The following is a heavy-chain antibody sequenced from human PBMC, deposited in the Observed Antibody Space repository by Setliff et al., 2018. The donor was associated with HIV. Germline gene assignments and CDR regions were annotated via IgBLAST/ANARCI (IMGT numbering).Heavy chain of an antibody. CDR2: SSTSGCA. CDR3: VWGRLYQWNYYY. J-gene: IGHJ4*02. Sequence: SETLSLTCSVSGGSISGNAWSWIRQPPGKGLEWIGYSSTSGCANCNPSLESRVTISVDTSKNQVSLKLRSVTAADTAIYYCVWGRLYQWNYYYWGLGTLVTVSS. CDR1: GGSISGNA. D-gene: IGHD1-7*01. V-gene: IGHV4-4*08.